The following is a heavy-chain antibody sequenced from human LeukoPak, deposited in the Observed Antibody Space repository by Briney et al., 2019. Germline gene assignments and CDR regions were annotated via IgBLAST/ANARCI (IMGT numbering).Heavy chain of an antibody. Sequence: GGSLRLSCAASTSTGLVWMDWVRKAPGKGLVWVARIKSDGTSANYADSVRGRFTISRDDAKNTLYLLMNSLGDEDTAVYYCGILPPGYWGQGTLVTVSS. CDR1: TSTGLVW. V-gene: IGHV3-74*01. CDR3: GILPPGY. D-gene: IGHD2-8*02. J-gene: IGHJ4*02. CDR2: IKSDGTSA.